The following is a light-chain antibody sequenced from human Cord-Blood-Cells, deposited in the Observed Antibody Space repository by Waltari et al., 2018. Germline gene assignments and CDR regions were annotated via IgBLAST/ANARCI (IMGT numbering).Light chain of an antibody. CDR1: SSDVGGYNY. J-gene: IGLJ2*01. CDR2: DVS. V-gene: IGLV2-14*01. CDR3: SSYTSSSVV. Sequence: QSALTQPASVSGSPGQSITISCTGTSSDVGGYNYVSWYQQPPGKAPKLMIFDVSNRPSGVSNRFSGSKSGNTASLTSSGLQAEDEADYYCSSYTSSSVVFGGGTKLTVL.